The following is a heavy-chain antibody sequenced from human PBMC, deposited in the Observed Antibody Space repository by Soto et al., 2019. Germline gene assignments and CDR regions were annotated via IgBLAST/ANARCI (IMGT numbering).Heavy chain of an antibody. D-gene: IGHD2-2*01. Sequence: GDSLKISCKASGYSFTNYWIGWVLQIPGKGLEWMGIIFPADSDTKYSPSFEGQVTISADRSISTAYLQWNSLKASDTAIYYCARLPSIVVLGDAKLGFSDSWGQGTLVTVSS. CDR3: ARLPSIVVLGDAKLGFSDS. CDR2: IFPADSDT. CDR1: GYSFTNYW. J-gene: IGHJ4*02. V-gene: IGHV5-51*01.